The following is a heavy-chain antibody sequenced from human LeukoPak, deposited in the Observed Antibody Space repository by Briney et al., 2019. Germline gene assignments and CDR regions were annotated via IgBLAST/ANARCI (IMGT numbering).Heavy chain of an antibody. CDR2: INHSGST. V-gene: IGHV4-34*01. D-gene: IGHD5-18*01. J-gene: IGHJ5*02. CDR1: GGSISSYY. Sequence: PSETLSLTCTVSGGSISSYYWSWIRQPPGKGLEWIGEINHSGSTNYNPSLKSRVTISVDTSKNQFSLKLSSVTAADTAVYYCARDQDSYGHPWGQGTLVTVSS. CDR3: ARDQDSYGHP.